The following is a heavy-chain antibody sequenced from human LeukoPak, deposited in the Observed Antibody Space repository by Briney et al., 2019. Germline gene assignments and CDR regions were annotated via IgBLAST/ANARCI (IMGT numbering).Heavy chain of an antibody. CDR2: IKQDGSEK. V-gene: IGHV3-7*01. CDR1: GFTLSSYW. CDR3: ARTTYDILTGYYLEYFQH. J-gene: IGHJ1*01. D-gene: IGHD3-9*01. Sequence: GGSLRLSCAASGFTLSSYWMSWVRQAPGKGLEWVANIKQDGSEKYYVDSVKARFTISRDNAKNSLYLQMNSLRAEHTAVYFCARTTYDILTGYYLEYFQHWGQGTLVTVSS.